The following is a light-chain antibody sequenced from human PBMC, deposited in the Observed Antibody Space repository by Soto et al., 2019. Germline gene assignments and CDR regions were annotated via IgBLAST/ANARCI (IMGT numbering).Light chain of an antibody. CDR3: QQYNGT. V-gene: IGKV1-5*03. J-gene: IGKJ1*01. CDR1: QSISNW. Sequence: DIQMTQSPSTLSGSVGDRVTISFRASQSISNWLAWYQQKPGKAPNLLIYKVSNLESGVPSRFSGSGSGTEFTLTISSLQPDDFATYYCQQYNGTFGQGTKVDIK. CDR2: KVS.